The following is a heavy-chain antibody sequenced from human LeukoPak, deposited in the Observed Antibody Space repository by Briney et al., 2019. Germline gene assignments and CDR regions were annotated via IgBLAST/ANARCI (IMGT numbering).Heavy chain of an antibody. V-gene: IGHV3-23*01. CDR1: GGSFSGYY. Sequence: ETLSLTCAVYGGSFSGYYWSWVRQAPGKGLEWVSAISGSGGSTYYADSVKGRFTISRDNSKNTLYLQMNSLRAEDTAVYYCAKVRGAVGWDFAWGQGTLVTVSS. CDR3: AKVRGAVGWDFA. J-gene: IGHJ5*02. CDR2: ISGSGGST. D-gene: IGHD4-23*01.